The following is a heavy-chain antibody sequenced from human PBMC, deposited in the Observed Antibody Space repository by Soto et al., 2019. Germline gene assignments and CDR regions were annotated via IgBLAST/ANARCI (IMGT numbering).Heavy chain of an antibody. Sequence: GASVKVSCKASGYTFIGYYVHWVRQAPGQGLEGMGWINPNSGTTNYAQKPQGRVTKTRDTSLTTAYMEAGILECGDTAIYFFARDQPGSCWPYFYFGLDVWGQGTTVTVSS. V-gene: IGHV1-2*02. CDR3: ARDQPGSCWPYFYFGLDV. J-gene: IGHJ6*02. CDR2: INPNSGTT. CDR1: GYTFIGYY. D-gene: IGHD2-15*01.